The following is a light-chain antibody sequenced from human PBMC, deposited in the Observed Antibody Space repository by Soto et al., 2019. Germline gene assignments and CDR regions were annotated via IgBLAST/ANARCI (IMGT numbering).Light chain of an antibody. CDR1: SSNVGGNP. V-gene: IGLV1-44*01. J-gene: IGLJ1*01. CDR3: ASWDDSLNGPV. Sequence: SVLTQPPSASGTRGQRVTISWSGSSSNVGGNPVNWYQHVPTTAPKLLIYTNTQRPSGVPDRFSGSKSGTSASLAISGLQSEDEADYYCASWDDSLNGPVFGTGPKVTVL. CDR2: TNT.